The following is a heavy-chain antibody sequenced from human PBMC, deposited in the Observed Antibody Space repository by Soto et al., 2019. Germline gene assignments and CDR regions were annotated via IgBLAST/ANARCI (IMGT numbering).Heavy chain of an antibody. J-gene: IGHJ4*02. CDR2: IYYSGST. V-gene: IGHV4-59*01. Sequence: SETLSLTCTVSGGSISSYYWSWIRQPPGKGLEWIGYIYYSGSTNYNPSLKSRVTISVDTSKNQFSLKLSSVTAADTAVYYCAGHEDKPRLRYFDWLLPYYFDYWGQGTLVTVSS. CDR1: GGSISSYY. D-gene: IGHD3-9*01. CDR3: AGHEDKPRLRYFDWLLPYYFDY.